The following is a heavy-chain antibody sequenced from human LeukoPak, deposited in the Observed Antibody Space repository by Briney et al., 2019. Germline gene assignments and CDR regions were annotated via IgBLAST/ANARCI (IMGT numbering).Heavy chain of an antibody. CDR2: INPSGGST. V-gene: IGHV1-46*01. J-gene: IGHJ4*02. Sequence: ASVKVSCKASGYTFTSYYMHWVRQAPGQGLEWMGIINPSGGSTSYAQKFQGRVTMTRDMSTSTGYMELSSLRSEDTAVYYCARPTTVAGPLDYWGQGTLVTVSS. CDR3: ARPTTVAGPLDY. D-gene: IGHD6-19*01. CDR1: GYTFTSYY.